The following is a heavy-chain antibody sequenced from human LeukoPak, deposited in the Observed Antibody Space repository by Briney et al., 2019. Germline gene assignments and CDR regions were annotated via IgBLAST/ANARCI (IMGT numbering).Heavy chain of an antibody. CDR2: SRSKANSYTT. Sequence: TGGSLRLSCAASGFTLSDYYMDWVRQAPGKGLEWVGRSRSKANSYTTEYAASVKGRFTISRDDSNNSLFLQMSSLKTEDTAVYYCATLRSGAAFDIWGQGTMVTVSS. V-gene: IGHV3-72*01. CDR1: GFTLSDYY. CDR3: ATLRSGAAFDI. D-gene: IGHD6-25*01. J-gene: IGHJ3*02.